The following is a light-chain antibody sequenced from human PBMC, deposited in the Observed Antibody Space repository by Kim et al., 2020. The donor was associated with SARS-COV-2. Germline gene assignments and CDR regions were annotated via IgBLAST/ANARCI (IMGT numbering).Light chain of an antibody. CDR3: QTWGTGIRV. V-gene: IGLV4-69*01. CDR1: SGHSSYA. J-gene: IGLJ2*01. Sequence: ASVKLTCTLSSGHSSYAIAWHQQQPEKGPRFLMKLNSDGRHSKRDGIPDRFSGSSSGAERYLTISSHQSEDEADYYCQTWGTGIRVFGGGTQLTVL. CDR2: LNSDGRH.